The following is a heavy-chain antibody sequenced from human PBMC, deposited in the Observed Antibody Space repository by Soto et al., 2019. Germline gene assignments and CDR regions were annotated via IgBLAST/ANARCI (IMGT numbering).Heavy chain of an antibody. D-gene: IGHD3-10*01. CDR1: GYTFTSYG. CDR3: ASTSREWVLAWFGETNWFDP. V-gene: IGHV1-18*01. Sequence: QVQLVQSGAEVKKPGASVKVSCKASGYTFTSYGITWVRQAPGQGLEWMGWISAYNGNTNYAQKLHGRVTMTTDTTXSTAYMELRSLRSDDTAVYYCASTSREWVLAWFGETNWFDPWGQGTLVTVAS. CDR2: ISAYNGNT. J-gene: IGHJ5*02.